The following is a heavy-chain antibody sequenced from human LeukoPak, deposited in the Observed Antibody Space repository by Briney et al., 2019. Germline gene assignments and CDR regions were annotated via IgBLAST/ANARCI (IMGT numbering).Heavy chain of an antibody. J-gene: IGHJ5*02. Sequence: SVKVSCKASGGTFSSYAISWVRQAPGQGLEWMGGIIPTFGTANYAQKFQGRATITTDESTSTAYMELSSLRSEDTVVYYCARDLGRSTTGTTGWFDPWGQGTLVTVSS. CDR2: IIPTFGTA. CDR1: GGTFSSYA. V-gene: IGHV1-69*05. CDR3: ARDLGRSTTGTTGWFDP. D-gene: IGHD1-1*01.